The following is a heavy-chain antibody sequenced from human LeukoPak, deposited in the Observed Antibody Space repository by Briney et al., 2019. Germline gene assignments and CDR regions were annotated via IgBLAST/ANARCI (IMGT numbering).Heavy chain of an antibody. V-gene: IGHV3-73*01. CDR2: IRSKANRYAT. Sequence: GGSLRLSCAASGFTFSGSAMHWVRQASGKGLEWVGRIRSKANRYATAYAASVKGRFTISRDDSKNTAYLQMNSLKTEDTAVYYCTGDYGDYPYYYYYMDVWGKGTTVTVSS. D-gene: IGHD4-17*01. J-gene: IGHJ6*03. CDR1: GFTFSGSA. CDR3: TGDYGDYPYYYYYMDV.